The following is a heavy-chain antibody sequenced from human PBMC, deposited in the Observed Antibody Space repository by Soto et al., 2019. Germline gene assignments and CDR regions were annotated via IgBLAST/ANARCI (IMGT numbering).Heavy chain of an antibody. V-gene: IGHV4-59*11. D-gene: IGHD2-2*01. CDR3: ARGGGSPYHDHEFDY. Sequence: QVQLQESGPGLVKPSETLSLTCSVSGVSTSNHYWTWIRKPPGQGPEWIACIYYRGTTNYNASFNSRVTISVDTSKNQFSLKLTSVTTADTAVYYCARGGGSPYHDHEFDYWGQGILVTVSS. CDR1: GVSTSNHY. J-gene: IGHJ4*02. CDR2: IYYRGTT.